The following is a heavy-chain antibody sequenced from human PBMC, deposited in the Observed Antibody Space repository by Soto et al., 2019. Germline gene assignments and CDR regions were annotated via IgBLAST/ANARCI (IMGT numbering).Heavy chain of an antibody. V-gene: IGHV1-18*01. D-gene: IGHD4-17*01. CDR1: GYTFTNYP. CDR3: ARLDYGDYDVVGDYDFDY. J-gene: IGHJ4*02. CDR2: ISTYNGKT. Sequence: QVQLVQSGAEVKKPGASLRVSCKPSGYTFTNYPITWVRQAPGQGLEWMGWISTYNGKTNYAQNLQDRVTMTTDTSTSTAYMELRSLRSDDTAMYYCARLDYGDYDVVGDYDFDYWGQGTLVTVSS.